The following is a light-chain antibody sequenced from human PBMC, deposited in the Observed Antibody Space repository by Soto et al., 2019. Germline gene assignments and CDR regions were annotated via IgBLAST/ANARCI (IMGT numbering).Light chain of an antibody. J-gene: IGLJ2*01. CDR2: DTN. CDR3: LLAYNGPFV. Sequence: QAVVTQEPSLTVSPGGTVTLTCDSTTGPVTSDHFPHWFQQKSGQAPRTLIYDTNNKYSWTPARFSGSLLGGKAALTLSGAQPEDDAEYYCLLAYNGPFVFGGGTKLTVL. V-gene: IGLV7-46*01. CDR1: TGPVTSDHF.